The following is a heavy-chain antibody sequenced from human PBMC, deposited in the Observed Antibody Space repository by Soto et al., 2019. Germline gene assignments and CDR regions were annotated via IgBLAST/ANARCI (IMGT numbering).Heavy chain of an antibody. CDR2: IIPIIGII. Sequence: GGPVKVSCKASGGTFSTYTITWVRQAPGQGLEWMGRIIPIIGIINYAQKFQGRVTISADKFTGTAYMELTGLRSDDTAVYYCAGDPDSHYNDSHASSYPWGQGTLVTVSS. D-gene: IGHD4-4*01. V-gene: IGHV1-69*04. CDR1: GGTFSTYT. J-gene: IGHJ5*02. CDR3: AGDPDSHYNDSHASSYP.